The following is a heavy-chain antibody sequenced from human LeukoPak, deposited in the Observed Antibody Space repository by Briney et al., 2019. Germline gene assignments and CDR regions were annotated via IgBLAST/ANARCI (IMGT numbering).Heavy chain of an antibody. J-gene: IGHJ5*02. CDR2: IYYSGST. V-gene: IGHV4-59*01. Sequence: PSETLSLTCTVSGGSISSYYWSWIRQPPGKGLKWIGYIYYSGSTNYNPSLKSRVTISVDTSKNQFSLKLSSVTAADTAVYYCARGDCSSTSCYTRRYWFDPWGQGTLVTVSP. CDR3: ARGDCSSTSCYTRRYWFDP. D-gene: IGHD2-2*02. CDR1: GGSISSYY.